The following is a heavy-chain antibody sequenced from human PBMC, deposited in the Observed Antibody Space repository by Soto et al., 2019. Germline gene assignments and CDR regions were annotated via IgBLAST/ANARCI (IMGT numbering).Heavy chain of an antibody. CDR3: ARSPEATVTAFDY. Sequence: SETLSLTCTVSGGSISSGGYYWSWIRQHPGKGLEWFGYIYYSGSTYYNPSLRSRVSISVDTSKNQFSLKLSSVTAADTAVYYRARSPEATVTAFDYWGQGTLVTVS. V-gene: IGHV4-31*03. CDR2: IYYSGST. CDR1: GGSISSGGYY. J-gene: IGHJ4*02. D-gene: IGHD4-17*01.